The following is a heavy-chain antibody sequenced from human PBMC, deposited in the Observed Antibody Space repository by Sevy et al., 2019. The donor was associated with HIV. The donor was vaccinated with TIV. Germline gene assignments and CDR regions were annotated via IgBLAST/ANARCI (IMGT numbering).Heavy chain of an antibody. D-gene: IGHD2-2*01. CDR2: FVPENGEI. CDR3: VIGDTPRLTGSGTRLKDQSLNYFHF. CDR1: GYTLSEVS. Sequence: ASVKVSCKVPGYTLSEVSMHWVRQAPGKGLEWMGGFVPENGEIVYAQKFQGRVTVAGDTLTDTAYLEVTNLRSEDTATYFCVIGDTPRLTGSGTRLKDQSLNYFHFWGQGTLVTVSS. J-gene: IGHJ4*02. V-gene: IGHV1-24*01.